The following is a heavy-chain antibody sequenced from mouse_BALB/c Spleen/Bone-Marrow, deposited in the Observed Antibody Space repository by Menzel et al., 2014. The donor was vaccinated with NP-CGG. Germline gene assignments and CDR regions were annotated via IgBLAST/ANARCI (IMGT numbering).Heavy chain of an antibody. Sequence: QVQLQQPGAELAKPGASVKMSSKASGYTFTSYWMHWVKQRPGQGLEWIGYINPSTGYTEYNQEFKDKATLTADKSSSTAYMQLSSLTSEDSAVYYCARDHPYYFDYWGQGTTLTVSS. J-gene: IGHJ2*01. CDR3: ARDHPYYFDY. CDR1: GYTFTSYW. CDR2: INPSTGYT. V-gene: IGHV1-7*01.